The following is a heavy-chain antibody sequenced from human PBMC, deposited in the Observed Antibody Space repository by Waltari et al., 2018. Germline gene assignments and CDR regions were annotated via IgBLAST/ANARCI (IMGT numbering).Heavy chain of an antibody. CDR1: GFTFSSYG. V-gene: IGHV3-30*02. J-gene: IGHJ4*02. CDR3: AKDLGDGYNFFDY. Sequence: QVQLVESGGGVVQPGGSLRLSCAASGFTFSSYGMHWVRQAPGKGLEWVAFIRYDGSNKYYADSVKGRFTISRDNSKNTLYLQMNSLRAEDTAVYYCAKDLGDGYNFFDYWGQGTLVTVSS. CDR2: IRYDGSNK. D-gene: IGHD5-12*01.